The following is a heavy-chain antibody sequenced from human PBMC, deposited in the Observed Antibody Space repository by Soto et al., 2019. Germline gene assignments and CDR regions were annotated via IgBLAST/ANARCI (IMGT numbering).Heavy chain of an antibody. J-gene: IGHJ4*02. V-gene: IGHV3-23*01. CDR1: GFTFSNYA. CDR3: AEDLNSYTGRFYFDF. Sequence: EVQLLEAGGGLVQPGGSLRLSCAASGFTFSNYAMTWVRQAPGKGLEWVSLIRKNGGSTYYADSVKGRFTVSRDDTKNMLYLQMDSLGAEVTAVYYWAEDLNSYTGRFYFDFWGQGTLVTVSS. D-gene: IGHD3-16*01. CDR2: IRKNGGST.